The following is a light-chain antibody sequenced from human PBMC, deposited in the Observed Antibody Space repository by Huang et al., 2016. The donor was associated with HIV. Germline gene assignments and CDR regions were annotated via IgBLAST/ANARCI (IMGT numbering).Light chain of an antibody. V-gene: IGKV3-15*01. CDR2: GAS. CDR3: QQYNDWPPYT. Sequence: EIVMQQSQATLSVSPGEGATLSCGASQSVSRNLAWYRQNPGQTPRLLLYGASTRATGIPARFSGSGSGTEFTLTISSLQSEDFAVYFCQQYNDWPPYTFGQGTKVDIK. CDR1: QSVSRN. J-gene: IGKJ2*01.